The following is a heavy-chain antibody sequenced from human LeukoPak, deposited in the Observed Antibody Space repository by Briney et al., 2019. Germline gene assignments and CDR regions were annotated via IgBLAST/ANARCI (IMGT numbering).Heavy chain of an antibody. CDR1: GGSISSSS. Sequence: PSETLSLTCTVSGGSISSSSYYWGWIRQAPGKGLEWVSSISSSSSYISYADSVKGRFTISRDNAKNSLDLQMNSLRAEDTAVYYCAIDRYSSGWYTFDYWGQGTLVTVSS. D-gene: IGHD6-19*01. CDR3: AIDRYSSGWYTFDY. V-gene: IGHV3-21*01. J-gene: IGHJ4*02. CDR2: ISSSSSYI.